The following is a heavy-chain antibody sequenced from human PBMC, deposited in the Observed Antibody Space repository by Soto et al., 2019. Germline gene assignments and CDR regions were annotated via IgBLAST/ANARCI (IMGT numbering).Heavy chain of an antibody. CDR1: GGSFSSPT. CDR3: AGGGSSGGWYFDL. D-gene: IGHD1-26*01. CDR2: VSPIFGTT. J-gene: IGHJ2*01. V-gene: IGHV1-69*01. Sequence: QVQRVQSGAEVKKPGSSVKVSCKASGGSFSSPTISWVRQAPGQGLEWMGGVSPIFGTTNYAQKFQGRVTIAADASSGTANMELSSLKSEDTAVCCWAGGGSSGGWYFDLWGRGTLVTVSS.